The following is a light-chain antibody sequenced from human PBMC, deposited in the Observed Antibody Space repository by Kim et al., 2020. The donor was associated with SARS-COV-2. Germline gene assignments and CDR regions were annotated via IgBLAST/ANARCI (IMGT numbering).Light chain of an antibody. J-gene: IGLJ3*02. CDR3: NSRERNDNVV. CDR1: SLRSDY. CDR2: GKN. Sequence: VALGQTVRITCQGDSLRSDYANWYQQKPGQAPILVIYGKNNRPSGIPDRFSGSSSGNTASLTITGTQAGDEADYYCNSRERNDNVVFGGGTQRTVL. V-gene: IGLV3-19*01.